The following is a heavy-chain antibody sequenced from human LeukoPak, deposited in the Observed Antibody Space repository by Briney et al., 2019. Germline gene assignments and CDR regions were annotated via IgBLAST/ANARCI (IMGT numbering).Heavy chain of an antibody. CDR3: ARDGRALLRDFDY. Sequence: PGRSLRLSCAASGFTFSSYVIHWVRQAPGKGLEWVAGIWYDGSNYYYADSVKGRFTISRDNSKNTLYLQMNSLRAEDTGVYYCARDGRALLRDFDYWGQGTLVTDSS. CDR1: GFTFSSYV. V-gene: IGHV3-33*01. CDR2: IWYDGSNY. J-gene: IGHJ4*02. D-gene: IGHD1-26*01.